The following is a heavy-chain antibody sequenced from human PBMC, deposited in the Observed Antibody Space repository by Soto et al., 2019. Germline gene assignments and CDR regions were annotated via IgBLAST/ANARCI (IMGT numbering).Heavy chain of an antibody. V-gene: IGHV4-61*01. D-gene: IGHD1-26*01. CDR1: RFSISIDRYY. CDR2: ISHTGFT. J-gene: IGHJ4*02. CDR3: AREFYSAPIHSFDF. Sequence: QVQLQESGPGRVKPSETLSLTCTVSRFSISIDRYYWTWIRQSPGKGLEWIGYISHTGFTKYNPALESRVTISVDTSKKQFSLKLRSVTAADTAVYYCAREFYSAPIHSFDFWGQGTLVSVSS.